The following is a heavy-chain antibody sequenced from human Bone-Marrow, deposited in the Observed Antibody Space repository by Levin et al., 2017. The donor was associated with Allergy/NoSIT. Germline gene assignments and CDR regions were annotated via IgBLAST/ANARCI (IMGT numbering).Heavy chain of an antibody. CDR2: IKQDGSEK. V-gene: IGHV3-7*04. Sequence: GGSLRLSCAASGFTFSSYWMSWVRQAPGKGLEWVANIKQDGSEKYYVDSVKGRFTISRDNAKNSLYLQMNSLRAEDTAVYYCARDRVNTMVRGAYPTSAAFDIWGQGTMVTVSS. CDR1: GFTFSSYW. D-gene: IGHD3-10*01. CDR3: ARDRVNTMVRGAYPTSAAFDI. J-gene: IGHJ3*02.